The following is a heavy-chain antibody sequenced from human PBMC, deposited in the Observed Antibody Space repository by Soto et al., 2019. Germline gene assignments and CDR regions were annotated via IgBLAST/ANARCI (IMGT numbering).Heavy chain of an antibody. CDR3: ARGTLRHPHAGREGYYFDD. Sequence: QVQLQQWGAGLLKPSETLSLTCAVYGGSFSGYYWSWIRQPPGKGLEWIGEINHSGSTNYNPSLKSRATISVDTSKNQFSLKLSSVTAADTAVYYCARGTLRHPHAGREGYYFDDWGQGTLVTVSS. CDR2: INHSGST. D-gene: IGHD4-17*01. J-gene: IGHJ4*02. CDR1: GGSFSGYY. V-gene: IGHV4-34*01.